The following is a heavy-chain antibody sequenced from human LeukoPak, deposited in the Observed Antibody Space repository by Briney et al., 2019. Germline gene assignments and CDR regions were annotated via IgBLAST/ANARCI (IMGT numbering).Heavy chain of an antibody. J-gene: IGHJ4*02. CDR2: IYYSGST. D-gene: IGHD6-19*01. CDR1: GGSISSHY. CDR3: ARDPSGWYYFDY. V-gene: IGHV4-59*11. Sequence: SETLSLTCTVSGGSISSHYWSWIRQPPGKGLEWIGYIYYSGSTNYNPSLKSRVTISVDTSKNQFSLKLSSVTAADTAMYYCARDPSGWYYFDYWGQGTLVTVSS.